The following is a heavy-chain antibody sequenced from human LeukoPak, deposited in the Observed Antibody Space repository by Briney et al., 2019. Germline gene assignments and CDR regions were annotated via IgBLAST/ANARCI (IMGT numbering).Heavy chain of an antibody. Sequence: PSETLSLTCTVSGGSISSSSYYWGWIRQPPGKGLEWIGSIYYSGSTYYNPSLKSRVTISVDTSKNQFSLKLSSVTAADTAVYYCARHPLQRYYFDYWGQGTLVTVSS. D-gene: IGHD4-11*01. CDR2: IYYSGST. J-gene: IGHJ4*02. CDR1: GGSISSSSYY. CDR3: ARHPLQRYYFDY. V-gene: IGHV4-39*01.